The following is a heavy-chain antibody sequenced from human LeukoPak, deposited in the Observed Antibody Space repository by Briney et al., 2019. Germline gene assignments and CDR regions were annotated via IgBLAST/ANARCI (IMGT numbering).Heavy chain of an antibody. J-gene: IGHJ4*02. CDR1: GFTFSSYS. Sequence: GGSLRLSCAASGFTFSSYSMNWVRQAPGKGLEWVSYISSSSSTIYYADSVKGRFTISRDNSKNTLYLQMNSLRAEDTAVYYCAKDSQWDSSGWYYFDYWGQGTLVTVSS. D-gene: IGHD6-19*01. CDR3: AKDSQWDSSGWYYFDY. CDR2: ISSSSSTI. V-gene: IGHV3-48*01.